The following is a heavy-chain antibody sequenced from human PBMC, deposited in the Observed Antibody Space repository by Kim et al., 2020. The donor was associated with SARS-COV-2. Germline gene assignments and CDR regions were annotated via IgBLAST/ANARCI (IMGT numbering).Heavy chain of an antibody. V-gene: IGHV4-31*03. Sequence: SETLSLTCTVSGGSISSGGYYWSWIRQHPGKGLEWIGYIYYSGSTYYNPSLKSRVTISVDTSKNQFSLKLCSVTAADTAVYYCARARITMIVVDAFDIWGQGTMVTVSS. CDR2: IYYSGST. D-gene: IGHD3-22*01. CDR3: ARARITMIVVDAFDI. CDR1: GGSISSGGYY. J-gene: IGHJ3*02.